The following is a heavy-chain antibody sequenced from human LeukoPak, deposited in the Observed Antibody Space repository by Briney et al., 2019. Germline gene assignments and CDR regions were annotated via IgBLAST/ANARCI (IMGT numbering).Heavy chain of an antibody. CDR3: ARAAAGTRVDY. J-gene: IGHJ4*02. Sequence: SETLSLTCTVSGGSISFYYWSWIRQPPGKGLEWIGYIYYSGSTNYNPSLKSRVTISVDTSKNQFSLRLSSMTAADTAVYYCARAAAGTRVDYWGQGTLVTVSS. CDR1: GGSISFYY. CDR2: IYYSGST. V-gene: IGHV4-59*01. D-gene: IGHD6-13*01.